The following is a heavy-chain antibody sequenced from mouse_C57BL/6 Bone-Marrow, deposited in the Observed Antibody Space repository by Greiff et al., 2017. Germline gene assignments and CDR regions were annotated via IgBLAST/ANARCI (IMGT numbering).Heavy chain of an antibody. CDR1: GFSLNTVDMS. V-gene: IGHV8-8*01. J-gene: IGHJ3*01. D-gene: IGHD1-1*01. CDR2: IWWDDDK. Sequence: QVQLKESGPGILQPSQTLSLTCSFSGFSLNTVDMSVGWIRQPSGKGLEWLAHIWWDDDKTYNPALKRRLTISKDTSKNLVFLKIANVDTADPSTYYWSRGYYGSSSWFAYWGQGTLVTVSA. CDR3: SRGYYGSSSWFAY.